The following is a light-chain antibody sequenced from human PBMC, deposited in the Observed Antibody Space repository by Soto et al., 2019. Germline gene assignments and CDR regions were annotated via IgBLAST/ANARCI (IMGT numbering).Light chain of an antibody. CDR2: DVT. CDR3: SSYTTRSTLV. Sequence: QSALTQPASVSGSPGQSITISCTGTSSDVGAYDFVSWYQHSPGKAPQLVTFDVTHRPPGISDRFSGSKSANTASLTISGLQAADEAFYYCSSYTTRSTLVFGGGTKLTVL. V-gene: IGLV2-14*01. J-gene: IGLJ2*01. CDR1: SSDVGAYDF.